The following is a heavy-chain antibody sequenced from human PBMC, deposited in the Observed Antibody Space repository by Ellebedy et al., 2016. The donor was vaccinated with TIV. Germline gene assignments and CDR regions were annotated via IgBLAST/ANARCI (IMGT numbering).Heavy chain of an antibody. CDR1: GFTFSSYS. CDR3: ITEDYSSAWYNIY. V-gene: IGHV3-15*01. CDR2: IKSKTDGGTT. J-gene: IGHJ4*02. D-gene: IGHD6-19*01. Sequence: GESLKISCAASGFTFSSYSMNWVRQAPGKGLEWVDRIKSKTDGGTTDHAAPVKGRFTISRDDSKNTLYLQMNSLKIEDTAVYYCITEDYSSAWYNIYWGQGTLVTVSS.